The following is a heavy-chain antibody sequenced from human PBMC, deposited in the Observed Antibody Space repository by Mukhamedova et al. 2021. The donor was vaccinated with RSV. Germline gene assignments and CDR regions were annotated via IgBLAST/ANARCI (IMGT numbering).Heavy chain of an antibody. V-gene: IGHV1-46*01. J-gene: IGHJ4*02. CDR3: ARDKGGNCYRLDY. CDR2: GIT. D-gene: IGHD2-15*01. Sequence: GITTYAQMFQGRVTMTRDTSTSTVYMELSSLRSEDTAVYYCARDKGGNCYRLDYWGQGTLVTVSS.